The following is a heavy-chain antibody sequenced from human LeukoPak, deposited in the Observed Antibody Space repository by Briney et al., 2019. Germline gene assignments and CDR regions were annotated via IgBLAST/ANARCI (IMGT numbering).Heavy chain of an antibody. CDR1: GYTLTELS. V-gene: IGHV1-24*01. CDR3: ATGPPSQYCSSTSCYYNYFDY. D-gene: IGHD2-2*01. CDR2: FDPEDGET. J-gene: IGHJ4*02. Sequence: ASVKVSCKVSGYTLTELSMHWVRQAPGKGLEWMGGFDPEDGETIYAQKFQGRVTMTEGTSTDTAYMELSSLRSEDTAVYYCATGPPSQYCSSTSCYYNYFDYWGQGTLVTVSS.